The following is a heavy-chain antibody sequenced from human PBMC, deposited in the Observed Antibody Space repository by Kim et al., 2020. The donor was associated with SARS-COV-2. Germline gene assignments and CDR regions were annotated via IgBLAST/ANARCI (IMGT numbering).Heavy chain of an antibody. J-gene: IGHJ4*02. Sequence: THPNPPHKSPVPISVDQSKNQFSLKLSSVTAADTAVYYCARYSSGWFFDYWGQGTLVTVSS. CDR2: T. D-gene: IGHD6-19*01. V-gene: IGHV4-59*01. CDR3: ARYSSGWFFDY.